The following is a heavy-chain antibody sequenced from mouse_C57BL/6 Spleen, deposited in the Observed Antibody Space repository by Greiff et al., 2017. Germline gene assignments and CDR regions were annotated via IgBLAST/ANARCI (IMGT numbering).Heavy chain of an antibody. Sequence: QVQLQQSGAELVKPGASVKMSCKASGYTFTSYWITWVKQRPGQGLEWIGDIYPGSGSTNYNEKFKSKATLTVDTSSSTAYMQLSSLTSEDSAVYYCARGGITTVVEYYFDYWGQGTTLTVSS. V-gene: IGHV1-55*01. CDR3: ARGGITTVVEYYFDY. J-gene: IGHJ2*01. D-gene: IGHD1-1*01. CDR1: GYTFTSYW. CDR2: IYPGSGST.